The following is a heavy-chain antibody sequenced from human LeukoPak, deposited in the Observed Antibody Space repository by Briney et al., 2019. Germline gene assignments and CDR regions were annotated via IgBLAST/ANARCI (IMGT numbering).Heavy chain of an antibody. D-gene: IGHD5-18*01. CDR1: GFTFSSYG. CDR3: AKLGEGGYSYDYLPYYFDY. CDR2: IRFDGSNK. Sequence: GGSLRLSCAASGFTFSSYGMHWVRQAPGKGLEWVAFIRFDGSNKYYADSVKGRFTISRDNSKNTLYLQMNSLRAEDTAVYYCAKLGEGGYSYDYLPYYFDYWGQGTLVTVSS. V-gene: IGHV3-30*02. J-gene: IGHJ4*02.